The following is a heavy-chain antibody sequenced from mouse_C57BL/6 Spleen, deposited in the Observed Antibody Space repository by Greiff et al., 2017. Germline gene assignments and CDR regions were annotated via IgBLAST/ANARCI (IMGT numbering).Heavy chain of an antibody. CDR2: ISYDGSN. Sequence: VQLKQSGPGLVKPSQSLSLTCSVTGYSITSGYYWNWIRQFPGNKLEWMGYISYDGSNNYNPSLKNRISITRDTSKNQFFLKLNSVTTEDTATYYCARDPHYDYDGGYYFDYWGQGTTLTVSS. D-gene: IGHD2-4*01. V-gene: IGHV3-6*01. CDR1: GYSITSGYY. J-gene: IGHJ2*01. CDR3: ARDPHYDYDGGYYFDY.